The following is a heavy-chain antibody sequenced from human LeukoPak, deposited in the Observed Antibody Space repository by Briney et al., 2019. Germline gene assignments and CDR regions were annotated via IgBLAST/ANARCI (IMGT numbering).Heavy chain of an antibody. CDR3: VRDRGISFYFDY. D-gene: IGHD3-16*02. Sequence: GGSLRLSCAASGFTFSSYWMHWVRQAPGKGLEWVSYIDSSSSTIKYADSVKGRFTVSRDNAKNSLHLQMNSLRAEDTAVYYCVRDRGISFYFDYWGQGTLVTVSS. CDR1: GFTFSSYW. CDR2: IDSSSSTI. J-gene: IGHJ4*02. V-gene: IGHV3-48*01.